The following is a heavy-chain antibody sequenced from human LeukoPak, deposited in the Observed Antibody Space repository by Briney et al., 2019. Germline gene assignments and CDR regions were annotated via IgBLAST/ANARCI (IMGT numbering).Heavy chain of an antibody. V-gene: IGHV3-49*04. J-gene: IGHJ6*02. CDR3: TRFQYYYGMDV. CDR2: IRSKAYGGTT. CDR1: GFTFSNYS. Sequence: GGSLRLSCAVSGFTFSNYSMNWVRQAPGKGLEWVGFIRSKAYGGTTEYAASVKDRFTISRDDSKSIAYLQMDSLKTEDTAVYYCTRFQYYYGMDVWGQGTTVTVSS.